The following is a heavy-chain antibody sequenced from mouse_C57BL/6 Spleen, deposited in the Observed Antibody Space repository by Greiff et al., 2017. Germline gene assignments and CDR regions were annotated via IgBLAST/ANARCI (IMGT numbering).Heavy chain of an antibody. V-gene: IGHV14-1*01. CDR1: GFNINDYY. D-gene: IGHD1-1*01. J-gene: IGHJ2*01. CDR3: TTFLSITTVVDY. Sequence: DVQLVESGAELVRPGASVKLSCTASGFNINDYYMHWVKQRPEQGLEWIGRIDPDDGDTEYDPKFQGKATMTADTSSNTAYLQLSSLTSEDTSVYYCTTFLSITTVVDYWGQGTTLTVSS. CDR2: IDPDDGDT.